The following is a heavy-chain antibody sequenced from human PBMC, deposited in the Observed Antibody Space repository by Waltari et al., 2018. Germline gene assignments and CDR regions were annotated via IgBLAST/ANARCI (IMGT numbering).Heavy chain of an antibody. J-gene: IGHJ4*02. V-gene: IGHV3-23*04. CDR2: ITDTGRDT. Sequence: EVQLEESGGGLVQPGGSLRLSCAASGFTFSRYAMAWVRQVPGKGSEGIAAITDTGRDTYSAESVKGRFTISRDHSLYLQMKSLRVEDTAVYYCVKGSGGSRPYYFDSWGQGTLVTVSS. CDR3: VKGSGGSRPYYFDS. CDR1: GFTFSRYA. D-gene: IGHD1-26*01.